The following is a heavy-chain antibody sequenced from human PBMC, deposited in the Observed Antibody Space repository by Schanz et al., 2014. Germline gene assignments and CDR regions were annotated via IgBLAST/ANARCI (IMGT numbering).Heavy chain of an antibody. CDR3: ARSRGFDSIFDF. D-gene: IGHD5-12*01. CDR2: IFYDGSNK. J-gene: IGHJ4*02. Sequence: QVKLVESGGGVVQPGRSLRLSCEASGFTFSNYGMHWVRQAPGKGLEWVAVIFYDGSNKYYADSVKGRFAISRDNSKNTLYLQMNSLRGDDTAVYYCARSRGFDSIFDFWGRGTLVTVSS. CDR1: GFTFSNYG. V-gene: IGHV3-30*03.